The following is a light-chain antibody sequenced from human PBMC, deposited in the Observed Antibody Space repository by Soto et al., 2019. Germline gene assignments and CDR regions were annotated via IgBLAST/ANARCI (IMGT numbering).Light chain of an antibody. CDR2: DAS. CDR1: QSVSSY. V-gene: IGKV3-11*01. J-gene: IGKJ1*01. Sequence: EIVLTQSPATLSLSPGERATLSCRASQSVSSYLAWYQQKPGQAPRLLIYDASNRATGIPARFSGSGSGPDFTLTISSLAPEDFAVYYCQQRSNWPPWTFGQGTKVDIK. CDR3: QQRSNWPPWT.